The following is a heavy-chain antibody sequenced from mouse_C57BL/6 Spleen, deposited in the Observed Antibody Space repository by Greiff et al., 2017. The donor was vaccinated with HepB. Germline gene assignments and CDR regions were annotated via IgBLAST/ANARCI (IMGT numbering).Heavy chain of an antibody. J-gene: IGHJ2*01. V-gene: IGHV1-52*01. CDR3: ARWRNYYGSPYYFDY. CDR1: GYTFTSYW. D-gene: IGHD1-1*01. Sequence: VKLQESGAELVRPGSSVKLSCKASGYTFTSYWMHWVKQRPIQGLEWIGNIDPSDSETHYNQKFKDKATLTVDKSSSTAYMQLSSLTSEDSAVYYCARWRNYYGSPYYFDYWGQGTTLTVSS. CDR2: IDPSDSET.